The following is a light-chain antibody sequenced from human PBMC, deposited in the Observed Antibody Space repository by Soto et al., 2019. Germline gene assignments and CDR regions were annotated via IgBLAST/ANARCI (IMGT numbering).Light chain of an antibody. CDR1: QSVSSY. CDR3: QQRSNWPPT. CDR2: DAS. J-gene: IGKJ1*01. Sequence: EIVLTQSPATLSLSPGERDTLSCRASQSVSSYLAWYQQKPGQAPRLLIYDASNRATGIPARFSGSGSGTDFTLTISSLEPEDFAVYYCQQRSNWPPTFGQGTKVESK. V-gene: IGKV3-11*01.